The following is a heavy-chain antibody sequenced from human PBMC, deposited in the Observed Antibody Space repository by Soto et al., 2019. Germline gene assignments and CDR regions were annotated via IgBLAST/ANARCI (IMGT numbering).Heavy chain of an antibody. CDR1: GYTFTSYG. CDR3: AREGYCSSTSCLEAFDI. V-gene: IGHV1-18*01. J-gene: IGHJ3*02. CDR2: ISAYNGNT. D-gene: IGHD2-2*01. Sequence: ASVKVSCKASGYTFTSYGISWVRQAPGQGLEWMGWISAYNGNTNYAQKLQGRVTMTTDTSTSTAYMELRSLRSDDTAVYYRAREGYCSSTSCLEAFDIWGQGTMVTVSS.